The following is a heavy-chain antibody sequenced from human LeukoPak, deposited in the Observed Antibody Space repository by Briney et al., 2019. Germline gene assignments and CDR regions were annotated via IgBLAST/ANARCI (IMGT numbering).Heavy chain of an antibody. D-gene: IGHD2-2*01. CDR3: AKDPLIVVVPAAMEYFDY. CDR2: ISGSGGST. J-gene: IGHJ4*02. CDR1: GFTFSSYA. Sequence: GGSLRLSCAASGFTFSSYAVSWVRQAPGKGLEWVSAISGSGGSTYYADSVKGRFTISRDNSKNTLYLQMNSLRAEDTAVYYCAKDPLIVVVPAAMEYFDYWGQGTLVTVSS. V-gene: IGHV3-23*01.